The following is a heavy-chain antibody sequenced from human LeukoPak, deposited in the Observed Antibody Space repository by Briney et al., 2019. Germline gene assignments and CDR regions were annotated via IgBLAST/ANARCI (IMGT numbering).Heavy chain of an antibody. CDR2: IYYSGST. CDR3: AREAAGYCTNGVCPRFNAFDI. D-gene: IGHD2-8*01. CDR1: GGSISSSSYY. J-gene: IGHJ3*02. V-gene: IGHV4-39*07. Sequence: PSETLSLTCTVSGGSISSSSYYWGRIRQPPGKGLEWIGSIYYSGSTYYNPSLKSRVTISVDTSKNQFSLKLSSVTAADTAVYYCAREAAGYCTNGVCPRFNAFDIWGQGTMVTVSS.